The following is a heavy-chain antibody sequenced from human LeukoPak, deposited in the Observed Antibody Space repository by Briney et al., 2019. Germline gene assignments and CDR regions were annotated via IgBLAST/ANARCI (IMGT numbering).Heavy chain of an antibody. V-gene: IGHV3-30-3*01. CDR2: ISYDGSNK. CDR3: AGRYCSSTSCYIFAGAFDI. CDR1: GSTFSGYA. Sequence: GGSLRLSCAASGSTFSGYAMHWVRQAPGKGLEWVAVISYDGSNKYYADSVKGRFTISRDNSKNTLYLQMNSLRAEDTAVYYCAGRYCSSTSCYIFAGAFDIWGQGTMVTVSS. J-gene: IGHJ3*02. D-gene: IGHD2-2*02.